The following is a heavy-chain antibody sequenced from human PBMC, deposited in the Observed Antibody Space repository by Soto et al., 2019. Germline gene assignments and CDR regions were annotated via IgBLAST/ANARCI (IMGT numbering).Heavy chain of an antibody. CDR2: VYNTGTT. J-gene: IGHJ4*02. CDR1: DGSISSDSYC. D-gene: IGHD5-12*01. Sequence: QLQLQESGPGLVKPSETLSLTCTVSDGSISSDSYCWGWIRQPPGKRLEWIGTVYNTGTTYYNPSLKSRVTISVDTYKNQFSLKLSSVTAADTAVFSCARFRSGGYDYVDYWGQGTLVTVSS. CDR3: ARFRSGGYDYVDY. V-gene: IGHV4-39*01.